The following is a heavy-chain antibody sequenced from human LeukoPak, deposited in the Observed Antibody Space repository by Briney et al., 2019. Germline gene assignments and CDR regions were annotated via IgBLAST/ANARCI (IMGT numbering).Heavy chain of an antibody. CDR1: GFTFSSYG. CDR2: ISYDGSNK. D-gene: IGHD3-16*01. V-gene: IGHV3-30*03. CDR3: ARSVGGANDY. Sequence: GGSLRLSCAASGFTFSSYGMHWVRQAPGKGLEWVAVISYDGSNKYYAASVKGRFTISRDNSKNTLYLQMNSLRAEDTAVYYCARSVGGANDYWGQGTLVTVSS. J-gene: IGHJ4*02.